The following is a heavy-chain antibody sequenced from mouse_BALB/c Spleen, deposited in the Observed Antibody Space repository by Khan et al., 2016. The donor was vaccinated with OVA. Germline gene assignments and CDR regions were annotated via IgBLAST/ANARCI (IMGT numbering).Heavy chain of an antibody. J-gene: IGHJ3*01. CDR3: SRLAYYYKSEGFAY. Sequence: EVQGVESGGDLVKPGGSLKLSCAASGFTFSTYGMSWVRQTPEKRLEWVATISTGGTYTSYPHSVKGRFTISRDNAKNTLYLQLSSLKSEDTAIYYCSRLAYYYKSEGFAYWGQGTLVTVSA. CDR2: ISTGGTYT. D-gene: IGHD1-1*01. CDR1: GFTFSTYG. V-gene: IGHV5-6*01.